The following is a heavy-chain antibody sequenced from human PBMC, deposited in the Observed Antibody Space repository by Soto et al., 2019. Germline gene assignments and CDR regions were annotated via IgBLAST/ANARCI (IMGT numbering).Heavy chain of an antibody. Sequence: EVQLVESGGGLVQPRGSLRLSCAASGFTFSSYSMNWVRQAPGKGLEWVSYISSSSSTIYYADSVKGRFTISRDNAKNSLYLQMNSLRAEDTAVYYCARDPPYCSGGSCYVDYWGQGTLVTVSS. D-gene: IGHD2-15*01. CDR2: ISSSSSTI. V-gene: IGHV3-48*01. CDR3: ARDPPYCSGGSCYVDY. J-gene: IGHJ4*02. CDR1: GFTFSSYS.